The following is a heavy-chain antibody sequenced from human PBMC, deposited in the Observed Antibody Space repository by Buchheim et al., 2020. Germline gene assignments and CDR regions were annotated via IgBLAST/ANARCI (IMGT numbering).Heavy chain of an antibody. Sequence: EVQLLESGGGLVQPGGSLRLSCAASGLTFRNFAMSWVRQAPGKGLEWVSSISVSGDNTYYADSVKGRFTISRDNSKNTLYLQMNSLRADDTAVYYCAKDRQVMDVWGQGTT. CDR2: ISVSGDNT. CDR3: AKDRQVMDV. J-gene: IGHJ6*02. V-gene: IGHV3-23*01. CDR1: GLTFRNFA.